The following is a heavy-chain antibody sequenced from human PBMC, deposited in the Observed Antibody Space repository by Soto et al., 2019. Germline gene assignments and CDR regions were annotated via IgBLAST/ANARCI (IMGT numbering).Heavy chain of an antibody. D-gene: IGHD6-6*01. J-gene: IGHJ6*02. CDR2: ISSSSSYI. Sequence: LRLSCAASGSTFSSYSMNWVRQAPGKGLEWVSSISSSSSYIYYADSVKGRFTISRDNAKNSLYLQMNSLRAEDTAVYYCARVGSSSWINYYYYYGMDVWGQGTTVTVSS. V-gene: IGHV3-21*01. CDR1: GSTFSSYS. CDR3: ARVGSSSWINYYYYYGMDV.